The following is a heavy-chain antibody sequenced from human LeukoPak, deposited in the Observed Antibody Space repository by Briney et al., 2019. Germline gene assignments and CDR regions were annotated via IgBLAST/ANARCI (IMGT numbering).Heavy chain of an antibody. CDR1: GFTFSHHG. D-gene: IGHD5-18*01. J-gene: IGHJ4*02. CDR2: ISSSSSFI. Sequence: GGSLRLSCKASGFTFSHHGFHWVRQVPGKGLEWVSSISSSSSFIYYADSVKGRFTISRDNAEKSVYLQMNSLRAEDTAVYYCARDAYSYGFYYYDYWGQGTLVTASS. CDR3: ARDAYSYGFYYYDY. V-gene: IGHV3-21*01.